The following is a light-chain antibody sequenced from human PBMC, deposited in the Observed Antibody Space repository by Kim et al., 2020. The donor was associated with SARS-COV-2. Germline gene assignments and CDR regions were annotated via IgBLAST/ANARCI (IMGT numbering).Light chain of an antibody. Sequence: APGKTARITCGGNNIGSKSVDWYQQQPGQAPVLVIYYDSDRPSGIPERFSGSNSGNTATLTISRVEAGDEADYYYQVWDSSSDHRVFGGGTQLTVL. CDR1: NIGSKS. CDR2: YDS. V-gene: IGLV3-21*04. CDR3: QVWDSSSDHRV. J-gene: IGLJ3*02.